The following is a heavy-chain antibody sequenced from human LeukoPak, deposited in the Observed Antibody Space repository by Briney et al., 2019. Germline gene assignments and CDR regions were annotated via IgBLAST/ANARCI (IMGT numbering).Heavy chain of an antibody. J-gene: IGHJ5*02. CDR1: GFTFSTYG. CDR2: IRFDGSSN. Sequence: GGSLRLSCAASGFTFSTYGMHWVRQAPGKGLEWVAFIRFDGSSNYYADSVKGRFTISRDNSKNTLYLQMNGLRAEDTAVYYCAKGDDYGSNTRLPKFNWFDPWGQGTLVTVSS. V-gene: IGHV3-30*02. CDR3: AKGDDYGSNTRLPKFNWFDP. D-gene: IGHD4-17*01.